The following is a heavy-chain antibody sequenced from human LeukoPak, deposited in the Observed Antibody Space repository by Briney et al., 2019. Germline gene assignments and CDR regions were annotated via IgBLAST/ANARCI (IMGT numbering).Heavy chain of an antibody. Sequence: GGSLRLSCAASGFTFTNAWMTWVRQAPGKGLEWVGRTNSKTDGETTDYAAPVKGRFTISRDDSKNTLYLQMSSLKIEDTAVYYCSRGGPEAFWGQGPVVSVSS. CDR2: TNSKTDGETT. V-gene: IGHV3-15*01. D-gene: IGHD3-16*01. CDR1: GFTFTNAW. J-gene: IGHJ4*02. CDR3: SRGGPEAF.